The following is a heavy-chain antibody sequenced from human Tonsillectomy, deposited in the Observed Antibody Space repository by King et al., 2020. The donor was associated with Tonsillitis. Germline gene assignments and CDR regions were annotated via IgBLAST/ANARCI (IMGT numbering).Heavy chain of an antibody. CDR1: GFTLTSYG. V-gene: IGHV3-30*18. J-gene: IGHJ4*02. Sequence: VQLVESGGGVVQPGRSLRLSCAASGFTLTSYGMNWVRQAPGKGLEWVAVISYDGSNKYYADSVKGRFTISRDNSKNTLYLQMNSLRAEDTAVYYCAKGGGAGSSWHEDYWGQGTLVTVSS. CDR3: AKGGGAGSSWHEDY. CDR2: ISYDGSNK. D-gene: IGHD6-13*01.